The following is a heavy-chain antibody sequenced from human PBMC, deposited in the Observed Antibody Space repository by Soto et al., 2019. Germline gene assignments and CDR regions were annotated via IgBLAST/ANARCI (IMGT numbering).Heavy chain of an antibody. CDR1: GFTFSDHY. V-gene: IGHV3-23*01. CDR2: ISGSGGST. CDR3: TKDRAPSDV. Sequence: GGSLRLSCAASGFTFSDHYMDWARQAPGKGLEWVSAISGSGGSTYYADSVKGRFTISRDNAKNTLYLQMNSLRAEDTAVYYCTKDRAPSDVWGQGTTVTVSS. J-gene: IGHJ6*02.